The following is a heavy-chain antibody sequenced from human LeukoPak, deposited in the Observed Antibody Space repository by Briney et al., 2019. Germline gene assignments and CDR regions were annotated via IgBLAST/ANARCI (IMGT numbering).Heavy chain of an antibody. D-gene: IGHD6-19*01. V-gene: IGHV3-66*02. Sequence: GGSLRLSCAASEFTVSGDYMTWVRQAPGKGLEWVSVIHGGGYTYYADPVKGRFTISRDNSKNTLYLQMNSLRAEDTAVYYCARLAYGSLLGDYWGQGTLVAVSS. CDR2: IHGGGYT. CDR1: EFTVSGDY. J-gene: IGHJ4*02. CDR3: ARLAYGSLLGDY.